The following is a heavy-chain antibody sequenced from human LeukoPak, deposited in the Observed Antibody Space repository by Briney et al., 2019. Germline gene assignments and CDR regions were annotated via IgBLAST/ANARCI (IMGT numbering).Heavy chain of an antibody. CDR2: INSSSSCI. D-gene: IGHD3-3*01. CDR3: ARDRYYCWSGCERTQTESVY. V-gene: IGHV3-21*01. CDR1: GYTLSSYS. J-gene: IGHJ4*02. Sequence: GGSLRLSCTASGYTLSSYSMNWVRQAPGKGLEWVSAINSSSSCIYYADSVKGRFTISRDNAKNSLYLQMNSLRAEDTAVYYCARDRYYCWSGCERTQTESVYWGQGTLVTVSS.